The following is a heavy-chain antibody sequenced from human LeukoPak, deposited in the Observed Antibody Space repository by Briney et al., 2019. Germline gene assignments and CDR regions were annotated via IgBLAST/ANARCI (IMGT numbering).Heavy chain of an antibody. V-gene: IGHV4-39*01. Sequence: KASETLSLTCTVSGGSISSNIYYWGWIRQPPGKGLEWIGNIFYSGYTDYNPSLKSRVTMSLDTSRNQLSLNLNSVTATDTALYYCARVRTSFIPGPMIPTLSVYWGQGTLVTVSS. J-gene: IGHJ4*02. CDR2: IFYSGYT. CDR3: ARVRTSFIPGPMIPTLSVY. D-gene: IGHD2-21*01. CDR1: GGSISSNIYY.